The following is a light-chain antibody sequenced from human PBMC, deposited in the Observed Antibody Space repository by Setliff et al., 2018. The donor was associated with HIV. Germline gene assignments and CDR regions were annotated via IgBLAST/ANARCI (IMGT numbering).Light chain of an antibody. Sequence: QSVLTQPASVSGSPGQSITISCTGTSSDVGGYNYVAWYQQHPGKAPKLIMFDVSNRPSGVSNRFSGSKSGNTASLTISGLQAEDEADYYCNSYTTRSPLGVFGSGTKVTVL. J-gene: IGLJ6*01. V-gene: IGLV2-14*03. CDR2: DVS. CDR1: SSDVGGYNY. CDR3: NSYTTRSPLGV.